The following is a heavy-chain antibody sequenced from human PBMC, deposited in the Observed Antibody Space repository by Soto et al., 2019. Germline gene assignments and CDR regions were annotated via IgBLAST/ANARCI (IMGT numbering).Heavy chain of an antibody. J-gene: IGHJ4*02. CDR1: GNTFASHG. V-gene: IGHV1-18*01. Sequence: ASVKVSCKASGNTFASHGFSWVRQAPGQGLEWMGWISGFNGQTNYALKFQGRVTLTTDTSTSTAYMELRSLRSDDTAVYFCARVDPRGVAVVRDYWGQGTLVTVSX. CDR3: ARVDPRGVAVVRDY. D-gene: IGHD3-10*01. CDR2: ISGFNGQT.